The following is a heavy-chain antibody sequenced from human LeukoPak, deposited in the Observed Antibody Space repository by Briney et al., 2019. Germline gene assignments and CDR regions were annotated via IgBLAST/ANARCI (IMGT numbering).Heavy chain of an antibody. CDR1: GFSFNSDW. Sequence: GGSLRLSCAASGFSFNSDWMDWVRQAPGKGLEWVANIKHDESEKNYLDSVKGRFTISRDNAQNSLYLQMNGLRVEDTAVYYCTRRSDDWGQGTLVTVSS. D-gene: IGHD3-10*01. CDR2: IKHDESEK. CDR3: TRRSDD. J-gene: IGHJ4*02. V-gene: IGHV3-7*01.